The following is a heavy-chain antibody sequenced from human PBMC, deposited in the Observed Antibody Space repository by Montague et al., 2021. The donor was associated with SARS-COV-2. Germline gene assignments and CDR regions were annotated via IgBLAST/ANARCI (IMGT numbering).Heavy chain of an antibody. J-gene: IGHJ4*02. CDR1: GGSISSYY. V-gene: IGHV4-59*13. CDR2: IYYSGST. Sequence: SETLSLTCTVSGGSISSYYWSWIWQPPGEGLEWIGYIYYSGSTNYNPSLKSRVTISVDTSKNQFSLKLSSVTAADTAVYYCARDLGDYWGQGTLVTVSS. CDR3: ARDLGDY.